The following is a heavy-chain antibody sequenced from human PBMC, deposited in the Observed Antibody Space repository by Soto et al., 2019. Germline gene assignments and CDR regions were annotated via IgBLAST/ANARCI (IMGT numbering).Heavy chain of an antibody. Sequence: QVQLVQSGAEVQKPGASVNISCKASGYTFTNYYFHWVRQAPGQGLEWMGIVNPDTGTTNYAQSFQGRLTMTRDKSTSTVYMEVNRLRSDDTAVYYCARPGQRGAFDIWGQGTMVTVSS. D-gene: IGHD3-16*01. V-gene: IGHV1-46*01. CDR1: GYTFTNYY. J-gene: IGHJ3*02. CDR3: ARPGQRGAFDI. CDR2: VNPDTGTT.